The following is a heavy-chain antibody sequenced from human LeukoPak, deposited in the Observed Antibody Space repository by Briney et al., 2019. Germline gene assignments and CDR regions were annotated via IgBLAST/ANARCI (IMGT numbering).Heavy chain of an antibody. Sequence: PSETLSLTCTVSGGSISSYYWSWIRQPAGKGLEWIGRIYASGITNYNPSLKSRVNMSVDRSKNQFSLKLSSVTAADTAVYYCARDSSIGAAGTGFDYWGQGTLVTVSS. J-gene: IGHJ4*02. D-gene: IGHD6-13*01. CDR3: ARDSSIGAAGTGFDY. CDR2: IYASGIT. CDR1: GGSISSYY. V-gene: IGHV4-4*07.